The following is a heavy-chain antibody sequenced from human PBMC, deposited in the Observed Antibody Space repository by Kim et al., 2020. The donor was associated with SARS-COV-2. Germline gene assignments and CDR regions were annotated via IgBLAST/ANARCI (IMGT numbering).Heavy chain of an antibody. D-gene: IGHD6-13*01. V-gene: IGHV4-34*01. CDR3: ASFAAAGSKWGY. Sequence: NYNPSLKSRVTISVDTSKNQFSLKLSSGTAADTAVYYCASFAAAGSKWGYWGQGTLVTVSS. J-gene: IGHJ4*02.